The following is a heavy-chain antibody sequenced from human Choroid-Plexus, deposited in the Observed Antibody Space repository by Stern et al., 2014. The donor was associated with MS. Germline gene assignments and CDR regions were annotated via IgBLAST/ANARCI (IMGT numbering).Heavy chain of an antibody. D-gene: IGHD2/OR15-2a*01. CDR3: AKDRQYLTYFFDH. Sequence: VQLVESGGGVVQPGSPLRLSCVASGFTFGSCAMAWVRQAPGKGLEWGAGVSDYGSNKYYADSVKGRFTISRDNSQNTLYMQMSSLRPEDTAVYYCAKDRQYLTYFFDHWGQGSLVTVSS. CDR1: GFTFGSCA. J-gene: IGHJ5*02. V-gene: IGHV3-30*18. CDR2: VSDYGSNK.